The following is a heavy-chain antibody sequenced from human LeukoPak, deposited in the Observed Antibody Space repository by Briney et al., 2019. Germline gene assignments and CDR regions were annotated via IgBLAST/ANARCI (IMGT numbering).Heavy chain of an antibody. J-gene: IGHJ6*02. CDR1: GYTFTSYG. CDR3: ARDPVDIVVVVAAKHYYYGMDV. D-gene: IGHD2-15*01. Sequence: GASVKVSCKASGYTFTSYGISWVRQAPGQGLEWMGWISAYNGNTNYAQKLQGRVTMTTDTSTSTAYMELRSLRSDDTAMYYCARDPVDIVVVVAAKHYYYGMDVWGQGTTVTVSS. CDR2: ISAYNGNT. V-gene: IGHV1-18*01.